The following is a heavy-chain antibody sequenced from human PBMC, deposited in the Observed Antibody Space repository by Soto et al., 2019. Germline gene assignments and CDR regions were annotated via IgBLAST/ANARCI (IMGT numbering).Heavy chain of an antibody. D-gene: IGHD7-27*01. J-gene: IGHJ4*02. CDR3: AKGWGDY. Sequence: EVPLLESGGALVQPGGSLRLSCAVSGININNYVMSWVRQAPGKGLEWASSISGIGGSTYYADSVKGRFTISRDNSKNTLYLQMNSLRAEDTAVYYCAKGWGDYWGQGTQVTVSS. CDR1: GININNYV. CDR2: ISGIGGST. V-gene: IGHV3-23*01.